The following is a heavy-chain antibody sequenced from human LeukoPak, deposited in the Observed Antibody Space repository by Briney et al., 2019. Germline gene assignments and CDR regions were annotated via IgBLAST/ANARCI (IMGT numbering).Heavy chain of an antibody. D-gene: IGHD2-15*01. CDR3: AREWGDCSGGSCYSDNWFDP. CDR1: GFGFTNYA. CDR2: IYYSGST. V-gene: IGHV4-59*01. Sequence: GSLRLSCAASGFGFTNYAMSWIRQPPGKGLEWIGYIYYSGSTNYNPSLKSRVTISVDTSKNQFSLKLSSVTAADTAVYYCAREWGDCSGGSCYSDNWFDPWGQGTLVTVSS. J-gene: IGHJ5*02.